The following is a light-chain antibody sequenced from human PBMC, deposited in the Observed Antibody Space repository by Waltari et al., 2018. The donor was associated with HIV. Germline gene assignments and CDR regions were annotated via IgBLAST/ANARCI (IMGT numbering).Light chain of an antibody. CDR1: KLRDKY. V-gene: IGLV3-1*01. J-gene: IGLJ2*01. Sequence: SYELTQPPSVSVSPGQTASISCSGDKLRDKYACGYQQKPGQSPVLVMYQDDRRPAGSPERLSGSSSAKTATLTSSGTQAMDDADSYCQAWDTTTMIIGGGTKLTVL. CDR3: QAWDTTTMI. CDR2: QDD.